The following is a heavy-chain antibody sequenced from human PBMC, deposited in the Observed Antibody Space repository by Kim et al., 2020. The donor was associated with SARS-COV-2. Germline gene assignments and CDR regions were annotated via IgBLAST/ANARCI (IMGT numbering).Heavy chain of an antibody. CDR3: ARQKGTSSYFYYYGLDV. D-gene: IGHD6-6*01. CDR1: DDSVSYYF. V-gene: IGHV4-59*08. J-gene: IGHJ6*01. CDR2: IYDSGRT. Sequence: SETLSLTCTVSDDSVSYYFWSWIRQPPGKGLEWIGHIYDSGRTRYNPSLKSRVSISVDTSKNQFSLKLRSVTAANTAVYSCARQKGTSSYFYYYGLDVW.